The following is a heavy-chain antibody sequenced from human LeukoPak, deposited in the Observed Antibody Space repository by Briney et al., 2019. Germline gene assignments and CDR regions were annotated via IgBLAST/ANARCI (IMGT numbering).Heavy chain of an antibody. D-gene: IGHD2-21*02. CDR3: AREEGCGGDCYNLFDY. CDR1: GGSISSSSYY. J-gene: IGHJ4*02. Sequence: PSETLSLTCTVSGGSISSSSYYWGWIRQPPGKGLEWIGSIYYSGSTYYNPSLKSRVTISVDTSKNQFSLKLSSVTAADTAVYYCAREEGCGGDCYNLFDYWGQGTLVTVSS. V-gene: IGHV4-39*07. CDR2: IYYSGST.